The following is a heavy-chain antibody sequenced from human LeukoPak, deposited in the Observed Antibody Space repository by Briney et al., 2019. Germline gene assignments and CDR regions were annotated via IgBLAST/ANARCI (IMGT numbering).Heavy chain of an antibody. CDR3: AKHRFESGGYHSTD. CDR1: GFTFSSYA. D-gene: IGHD3-22*01. J-gene: IGHJ4*02. Sequence: GGSLRLSCAASGFTFSSYAMSWVRQAPGKGLAWVSTISGGSGSTYCADSVKGRFAISRDNSKNTLYLQMNSLRDEDTAVYYCAKHRFESGGYHSTDWGQGTLVTVSS. V-gene: IGHV3-23*01. CDR2: ISGGSGST.